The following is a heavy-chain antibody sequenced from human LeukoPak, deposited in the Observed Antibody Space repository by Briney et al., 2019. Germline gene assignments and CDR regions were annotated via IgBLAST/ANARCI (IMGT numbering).Heavy chain of an antibody. Sequence: GGSLRLSCAVSGFTFSDYWMTWIRQAPGKGLERISYISSSSGYTNYADSVKGRFTVSRDNAKNSLYLQMNTLRAEDTAVYYCARDPYCGGGSCYSNYFDYWGQGTLVTVSS. D-gene: IGHD2-15*01. CDR2: ISSSSGYT. J-gene: IGHJ4*02. CDR1: GFTFSDYW. V-gene: IGHV3-11*06. CDR3: ARDPYCGGGSCYSNYFDY.